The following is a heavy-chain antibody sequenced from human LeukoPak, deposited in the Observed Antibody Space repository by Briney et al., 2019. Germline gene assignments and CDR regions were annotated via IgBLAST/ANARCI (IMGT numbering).Heavy chain of an antibody. CDR3: ARDGLGELSSLVGPYFDY. Sequence: GGSLRLSCAASGFTFNNYWMTWVRQAPGKGLEWVANIKQDGSEKYYVDSVRGRFTISRDNAKNSLYLQMNGLRVEDTAVYYCARDGLGELSSLVGPYFDYWGQGTLVTVSS. CDR1: GFTFNNYW. D-gene: IGHD3-16*02. CDR2: IKQDGSEK. J-gene: IGHJ4*02. V-gene: IGHV3-7*01.